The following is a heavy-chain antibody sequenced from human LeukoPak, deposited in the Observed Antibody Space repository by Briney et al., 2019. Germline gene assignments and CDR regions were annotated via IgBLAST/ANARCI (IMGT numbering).Heavy chain of an antibody. Sequence: PGGSLTLSCSASGFIFSNYWMSWVRQAPGEVLEWVANMKQEGSETYYVDSVKGRFFIFRDNTKNSLYLQMNRLRPEDTAVYYCASRSHFDYWGQGTLVTVSS. CDR2: MKQEGSET. V-gene: IGHV3-7*01. CDR3: ASRSHFDY. CDR1: GFIFSNYW. J-gene: IGHJ4*02.